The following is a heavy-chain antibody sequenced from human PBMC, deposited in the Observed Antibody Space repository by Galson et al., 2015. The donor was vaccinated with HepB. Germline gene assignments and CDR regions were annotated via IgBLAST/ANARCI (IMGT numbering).Heavy chain of an antibody. CDR2: ISHDGSDE. Sequence: SLRLSCATSGFIFSNFGLHWDRQAPGKGLEWVALISHDGSDEYYADSVKGRFTISRDNSKNTLYLQLNSLRVDDTAVYYCAKEGSMFSYCCGMDVWGQGTTVTVSS. J-gene: IGHJ6*02. V-gene: IGHV3-30*18. CDR3: AKEGSMFSYCCGMDV. D-gene: IGHD2-15*01. CDR1: GFIFSNFG.